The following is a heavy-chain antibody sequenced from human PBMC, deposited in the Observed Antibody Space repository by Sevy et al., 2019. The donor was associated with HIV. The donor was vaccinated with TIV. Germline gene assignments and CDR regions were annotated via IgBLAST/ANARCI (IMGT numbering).Heavy chain of an antibody. CDR1: GYRFTNYW. CDR2: IYPGDSDT. V-gene: IGHV5-51*01. J-gene: IGHJ3*02. D-gene: IGHD5-12*01. Sequence: GESLKISCKGSGYRFTNYWLGWVRQMPGKGLEWMGMIYPGDSDTRHSPSFQGQVSISADKSISTAYLQWTSLKASDTAMYYCARVIVGTTYPIRVHESDIWGQGTMVTVSS. CDR3: ARVIVGTTYPIRVHESDI.